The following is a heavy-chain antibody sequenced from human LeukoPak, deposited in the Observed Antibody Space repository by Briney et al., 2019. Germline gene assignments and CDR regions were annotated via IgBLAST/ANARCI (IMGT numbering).Heavy chain of an antibody. V-gene: IGHV3-48*03. J-gene: IGHJ4*02. CDR2: ISSSGSTI. Sequence: PGGSLSLSCAASGFTFSSYEMNWVRQAPGKGLEWVSYISSSGSTIYYADSVKGRFTISRDNAKNSLYLQMNSLRAEDTAVYYCARDTAVSYYYDSSGYSRFDYWGQGTLVTVSS. CDR3: ARDTAVSYYYDSSGYSRFDY. D-gene: IGHD3-22*01. CDR1: GFTFSSYE.